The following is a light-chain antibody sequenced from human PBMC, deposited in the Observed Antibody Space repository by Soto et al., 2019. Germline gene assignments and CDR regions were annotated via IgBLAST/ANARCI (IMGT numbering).Light chain of an antibody. CDR3: QQYSVYWT. V-gene: IGKV1-5*03. J-gene: IGKJ1*01. Sequence: DIQMTQSPSTLSGSVGDRVTITCRASQTISSGLARYKQKPGKDPKLLIYKASTLKSGVPSRFTGSGSGTEFTLTINRLQPDDFATYYCQQYSVYWTFGQGTKVDIK. CDR1: QTISSG. CDR2: KAS.